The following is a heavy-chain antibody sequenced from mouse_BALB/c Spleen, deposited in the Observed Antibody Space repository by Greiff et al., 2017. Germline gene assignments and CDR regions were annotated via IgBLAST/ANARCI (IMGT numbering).Heavy chain of an antibody. J-gene: IGHJ3*01. CDR3: ARQEPFLDY. V-gene: IGHV5-6*01. CDR2: ISSGGSYT. CDR1: GFTFSSYG. Sequence: EVMLVESGGDLVKPGGSLKLSCAASGFTFSSYGMSWVRQTPDKRLEWVATISSGGSYTYYPDSVKGRSTISRDNAKNTLYLQMSSLKSEDTAMYYCARQEPFLDYWGQGTLVTVSA.